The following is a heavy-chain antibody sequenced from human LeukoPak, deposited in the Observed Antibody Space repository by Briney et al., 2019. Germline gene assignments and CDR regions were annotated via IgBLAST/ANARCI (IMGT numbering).Heavy chain of an antibody. J-gene: IGHJ4*02. Sequence: ASVKVSCKASGYTFTGHYMHWVRQAPGQGLEWLGWINPNSDNTNYAQKLQGRVTMTTDTSTSTAYMELRSLRSDDTALYFCARDWGSIKVIADYWGQGTLVTVSS. CDR3: ARDWGSIKVIADY. V-gene: IGHV1-18*04. D-gene: IGHD7-27*01. CDR2: INPNSDNT. CDR1: GYTFTGHY.